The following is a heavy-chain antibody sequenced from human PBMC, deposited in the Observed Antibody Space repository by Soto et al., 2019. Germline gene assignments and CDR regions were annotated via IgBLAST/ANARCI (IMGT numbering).Heavy chain of an antibody. V-gene: IGHV3-30*18. CDR3: AKDLASVAVDY. CDR2: ISYDGSNK. CDR1: GFTFSSYG. D-gene: IGHD6-19*01. J-gene: IGHJ4*02. Sequence: HPGGSLRLSCAASGFTFSSYGMHWVRQAPGKGLEWVAVISYDGSNKYYADSVKGRFTISRDNSKNTLYLQMNSLRAEDTAVYYCAKDLASVAVDYWGQGTLVTVSS.